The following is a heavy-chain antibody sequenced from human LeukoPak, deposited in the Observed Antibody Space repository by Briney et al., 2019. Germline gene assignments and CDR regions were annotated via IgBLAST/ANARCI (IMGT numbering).Heavy chain of an antibody. CDR1: GFTFSSYS. D-gene: IGHD2-2*01. V-gene: IGHV3-21*01. CDR3: ARDALNILGYCSSTSCYHDY. CDR2: ISSSSSYI. J-gene: IGHJ4*02. Sequence: GGSLRLSCAASGFTFSSYSMTWVRHAPGKGLEWVSGISSSSSYIYYADSVKGRFTISRDNAKNSLYLQMNSLRAEDTAVYYCARDALNILGYCSSTSCYHDYWGQGTLVTVSS.